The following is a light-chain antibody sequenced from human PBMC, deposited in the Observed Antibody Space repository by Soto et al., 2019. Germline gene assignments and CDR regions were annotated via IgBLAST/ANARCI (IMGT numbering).Light chain of an antibody. CDR3: QQRGRWPRS. CDR1: QSVSYY. Sequence: EIVLTQSPATLSLSPGERATLSCRASQSVSYYLAWYQQRPGQAPRLLIYDASNRATGIQARFSGSGSGTDFSLTISSLEPEDFAVYYCQQRGRWPRSFGQGTKMEIK. CDR2: DAS. V-gene: IGKV3-11*01. J-gene: IGKJ2*01.